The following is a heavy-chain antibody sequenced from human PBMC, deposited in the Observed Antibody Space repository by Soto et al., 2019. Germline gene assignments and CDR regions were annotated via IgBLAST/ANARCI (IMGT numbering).Heavy chain of an antibody. CDR1: GYTFTTYG. CDR3: AKDYAAARPVRGYFDY. V-gene: IGHV1-18*04. CDR2: ISTYNDNT. J-gene: IGHJ4*02. D-gene: IGHD6-6*01. Sequence: GASVKVSCKASGYTFTTYGISWVRQAPGQGLEWMGWISTYNDNTNYAQKLQGRVTMTTDTSTSTAYMELNSLRAEDTAVYYCAKDYAAARPVRGYFDYWGQGTLVTVSS.